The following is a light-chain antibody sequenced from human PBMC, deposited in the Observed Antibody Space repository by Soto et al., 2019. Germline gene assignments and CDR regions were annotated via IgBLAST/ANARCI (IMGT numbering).Light chain of an antibody. Sequence: EIVMTQSPATLSVSPGERATLSCRACQNIHTNLAWYQHKPGQAPRLLFYGASTGATGLPARFSGSGSGTEFTLTIISLQAEDCSVYYCRQRYNWPSTFGQATRLE. CDR2: GAS. V-gene: IGKV3-15*01. CDR3: RQRYNWPST. J-gene: IGKJ5*01. CDR1: QNIHTN.